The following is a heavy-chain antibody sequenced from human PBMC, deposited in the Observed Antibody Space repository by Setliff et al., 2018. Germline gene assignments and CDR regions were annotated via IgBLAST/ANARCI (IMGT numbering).Heavy chain of an antibody. V-gene: IGHV1-69*04. J-gene: IGHJ5*02. CDR2: FIPVLGKP. CDR3: ATELRSPFWLFYL. CDR1: GATLSGVV. D-gene: IGHD3-3*01. Sequence: GASVKVSCKASGATLSGVVFSWVRQAPGHGLEWMGRFIPVLGKPNYAPRFQGRLTITVDTSTGTSYMDLRSLRSDDTAIYYFATELRSPFWLFYLWVPGSLVTVSS.